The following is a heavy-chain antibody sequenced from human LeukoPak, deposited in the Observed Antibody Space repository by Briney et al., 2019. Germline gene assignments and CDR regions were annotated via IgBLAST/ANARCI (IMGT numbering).Heavy chain of an antibody. CDR3: ARESRGSGSYHY. Sequence: SVTVSCTASGGTFTSYAISWVRRAPGQGLEWMGGIIPIIGTANYAQTFQGRVTITAYESTSTAYMELSSLRSEDTAVYYCARESRGSGSYHYWGQGTLVTVSS. CDR2: IIPIIGTA. CDR1: GGTFTSYA. D-gene: IGHD3-10*01. V-gene: IGHV1-69*13. J-gene: IGHJ4*02.